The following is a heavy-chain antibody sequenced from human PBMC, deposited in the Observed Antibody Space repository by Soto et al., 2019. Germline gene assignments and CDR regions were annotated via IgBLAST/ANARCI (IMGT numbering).Heavy chain of an antibody. V-gene: IGHV1-69*12. J-gene: IGHJ6*02. CDR2: LIPIFGTA. Sequence: QVQLVQSGAEVKKPGSSVKVSCKASGGTFSSYAISWVRQAPGQGLEWMVGLIPIFGTADYAQKFKGRVTITADESTSTADMELSSLRSGDTAVYYCASHSGSSPEGRYYYGMDVWGQGTTVTVSS. CDR1: GGTFSSYA. D-gene: IGHD1-26*01. CDR3: ASHSGSSPEGRYYYGMDV.